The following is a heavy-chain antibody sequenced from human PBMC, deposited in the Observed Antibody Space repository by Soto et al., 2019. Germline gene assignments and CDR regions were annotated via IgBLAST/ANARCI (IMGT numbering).Heavy chain of an antibody. J-gene: IGHJ4*02. CDR2: ISYDGSNK. V-gene: IGHV3-30*03. CDR1: GFTFSSYG. D-gene: IGHD2-2*01. CDR3: ARYCSSTSCYDFDY. Sequence: GGSLRLSCAASGFTFSSYGMHWVRQAPGKGLEWVAVISYDGSNKYYADSVKGRFTISRDNSKNTLYLQMNSLRAEDTAVYYCARYCSSTSCYDFDYWGQGTLVTVSS.